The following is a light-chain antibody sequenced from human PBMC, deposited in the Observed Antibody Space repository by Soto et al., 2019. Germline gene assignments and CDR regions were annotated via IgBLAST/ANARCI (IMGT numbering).Light chain of an antibody. CDR1: QSISSW. CDR2: DVS. V-gene: IGKV1-5*01. Sequence: DIQMTQNPSTLSASVGDRVTITCRASQSISSWLAWYQQKPGKAPKLLIYDVSSLESGVPSRFSGSGSGTDFTLTISSLQPDDFAAYYCQQYNTFWTFGQGTKV. CDR3: QQYNTFWT. J-gene: IGKJ1*01.